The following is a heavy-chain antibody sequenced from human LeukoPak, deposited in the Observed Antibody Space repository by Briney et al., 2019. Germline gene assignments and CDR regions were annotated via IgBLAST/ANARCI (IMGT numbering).Heavy chain of an antibody. D-gene: IGHD5-12*01. V-gene: IGHV3-48*01. J-gene: IGHJ4*02. CDR1: GFTLSSYS. Sequence: GGSLRLSCAASGFTLSSYSMNWVRQAPGKGLEWVSYISSSSSTIYYADSVKGRFTISRDNAKNSLYLQMNSLRAEDTAVYYCARDYEWLRFWGQGTLVTVSS. CDR3: ARDYEWLRF. CDR2: ISSSSSTI.